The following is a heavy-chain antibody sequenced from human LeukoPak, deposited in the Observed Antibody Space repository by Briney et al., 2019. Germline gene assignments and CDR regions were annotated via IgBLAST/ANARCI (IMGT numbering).Heavy chain of an antibody. V-gene: IGHV3-30*01. Sequence: GGSLRLSCAASGFTFSSYTMHWVRQAPGKGLEWEAVISYDGSNKYYADSVKGRFTISRDNSKNTLDVQMNSLRAEDTAVYYCASTYSSGWSKPFDYWGQGTLVTVSS. D-gene: IGHD6-19*01. CDR2: ISYDGSNK. J-gene: IGHJ4*02. CDR3: ASTYSSGWSKPFDY. CDR1: GFTFSSYT.